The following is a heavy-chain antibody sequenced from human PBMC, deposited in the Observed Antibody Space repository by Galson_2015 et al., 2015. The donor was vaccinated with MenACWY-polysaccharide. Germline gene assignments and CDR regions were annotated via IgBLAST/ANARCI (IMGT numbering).Heavy chain of an antibody. D-gene: IGHD6-6*01. CDR2: IKQDGGEK. V-gene: IGHV3-7*01. CDR3: GRVRVIRGSSYFDY. Sequence: SLRLSCAASEFTFSNFWMSWVRQAPGKGLEWVANIKQDGGEKYYVDSVKGRFTISRDNAKNSLYLQMNSLRAEDTAIYYCGRVRVIRGSSYFDYWGQGTLVTVSS. CDR1: EFTFSNFW. J-gene: IGHJ4*02.